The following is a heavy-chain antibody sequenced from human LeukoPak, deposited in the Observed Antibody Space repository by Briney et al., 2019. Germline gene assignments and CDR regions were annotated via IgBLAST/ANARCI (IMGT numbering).Heavy chain of an antibody. V-gene: IGHV1-24*01. J-gene: IGHJ3*02. CDR3: ATGEGAYCGGDCYSDAFDI. D-gene: IGHD2-21*02. CDR2: FDPEDGET. Sequence: ASVKVSCKVSGYTLTELSMHWVRQAPGKGLEWMGGFDPEDGETIYAQKFQGRVTMTEDTSTDTAYMELSSLRPEDTAVYYCATGEGAYCGGDCYSDAFDIWGQGTMVTVSS. CDR1: GYTLTELS.